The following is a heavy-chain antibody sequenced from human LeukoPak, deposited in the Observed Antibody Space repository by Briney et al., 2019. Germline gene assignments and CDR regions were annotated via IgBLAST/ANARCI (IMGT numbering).Heavy chain of an antibody. CDR2: ISTNGGST. Sequence: GGSLRLSCAASGVTFSNYAMYWVRQAPGRGLEYVSAISTNGGSTDYANSVKGRFTISRDNSDNRVFLQMGTLRAEDMAVYYCARGGYYDSSGSFDYWGQGILVTVSS. D-gene: IGHD3-22*01. CDR1: GVTFSNYA. V-gene: IGHV3-64*01. CDR3: ARGGYYDSSGSFDY. J-gene: IGHJ4*02.